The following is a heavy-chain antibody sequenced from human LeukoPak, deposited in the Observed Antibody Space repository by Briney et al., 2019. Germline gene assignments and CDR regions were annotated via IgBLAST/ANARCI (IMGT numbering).Heavy chain of an antibody. D-gene: IGHD4-17*01. CDR1: GFTFSSYA. CDR3: AKKGEDYGVYGDY. CDR2: ISGSGGST. V-gene: IGHV3-23*01. J-gene: IGHJ4*02. Sequence: GGSLRLSCAASGFTFSSYAMSWVRQAPGKGLEWVSAISGSGGSTYYADSVKGRFTIFRDNSKNTLYLQMNSLRAEDTAVYYCAKKGEDYGVYGDYWGQGTLVTVSS.